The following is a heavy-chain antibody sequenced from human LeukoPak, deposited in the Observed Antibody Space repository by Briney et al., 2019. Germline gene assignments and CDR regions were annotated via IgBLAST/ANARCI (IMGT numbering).Heavy chain of an antibody. CDR3: AREWGSYSRGGDY. D-gene: IGHD1-26*01. V-gene: IGHV3-48*04. CDR2: ISSSSSTI. J-gene: IGHJ4*02. CDR1: GFTFSSYS. Sequence: PGGSLRLSCAASGFTFSSYSMNWVRQAPGKGLEWVSYISSSSSTIYYADSVKGRFTISRDNAKNSLYLQMNSLRAEDTAVYYCAREWGSYSRGGDYWGQGTLVTVSS.